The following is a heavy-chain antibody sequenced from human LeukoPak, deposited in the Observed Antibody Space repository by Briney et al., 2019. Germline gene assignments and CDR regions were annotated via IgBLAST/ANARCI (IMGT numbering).Heavy chain of an antibody. V-gene: IGHV3-23*01. CDR1: GFTFSSYA. J-gene: IGHJ4*02. CDR3: ASLSVADYYDSSGYY. D-gene: IGHD3-22*01. Sequence: GGSLRLSCAASGFTFSSYAMSWVRQAPGKGLEWVSAISGSGGSTYYADSVKGRFTISRDNSKNTLYLQMNSLRAEDTAVYYCASLSVADYYDSSGYYWGQGTLVTVSS. CDR2: ISGSGGST.